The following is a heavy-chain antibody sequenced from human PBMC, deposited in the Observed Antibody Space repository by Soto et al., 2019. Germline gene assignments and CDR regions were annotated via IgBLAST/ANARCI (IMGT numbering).Heavy chain of an antibody. J-gene: IGHJ4*02. CDR1: GFTFSDYY. CDR3: ARDRGYCSGGSCHGAVDY. CDR2: ISSSGSTI. D-gene: IGHD2-15*01. V-gene: IGHV3-11*01. Sequence: GGSLRLSCAASGFTFSDYYMSWIRQAPGKGLEWVSYISSSGSTIYYADSVKGRFTISRDNAKNSLYLQMNSLRAEDTAVYYCARDRGYCSGGSCHGAVDYWGQGTLVTVSS.